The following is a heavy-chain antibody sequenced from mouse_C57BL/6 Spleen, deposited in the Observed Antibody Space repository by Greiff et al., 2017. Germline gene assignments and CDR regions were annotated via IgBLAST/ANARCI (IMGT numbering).Heavy chain of an antibody. CDR2: IYPGDGDT. J-gene: IGHJ4*01. CDR1: GYAFRSSW. V-gene: IGHV1-82*01. D-gene: IGHD4-1*01. CDR3: ARENWDYYAMDY. Sequence: VQLQQSGPELVKPGASVKISCKASGYAFRSSWMNWVKQRPGKGLEWIGRIYPGDGDTNYNGKFKGKATLTADKSSSTAYMQLSSLTSEDSAVYVCARENWDYYAMDYGGQGTSVTVSS.